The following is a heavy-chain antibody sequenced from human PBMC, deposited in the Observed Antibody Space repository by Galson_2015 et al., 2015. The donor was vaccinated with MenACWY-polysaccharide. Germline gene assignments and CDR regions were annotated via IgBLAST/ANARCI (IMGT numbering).Heavy chain of an antibody. D-gene: IGHD3-10*01. CDR1: GFTFTTYA. CDR3: AKYGSGSFHY. V-gene: IGHV3-23*01. J-gene: IGHJ4*02. Sequence: SLRLSCAASGFTFTTYAMNWVRQAPGKGLEWVSAISASGGGTHYADSVKGRFTISRDNSKNTLYLQMNSLRAEDTAVYYCAKYGSGSFHYWGQGTLVTVSS. CDR2: ISASGGGT.